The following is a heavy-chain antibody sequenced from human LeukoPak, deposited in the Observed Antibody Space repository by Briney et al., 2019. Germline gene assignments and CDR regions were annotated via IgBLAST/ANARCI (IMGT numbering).Heavy chain of an antibody. V-gene: IGHV4-59*03. CDR2: IYSSGNT. CDR1: GASMTTYY. CDR3: AGSSGYYYLINY. D-gene: IGHD3-22*01. Sequence: SETLSLTCTVSGASMTTYYWSWIRQPPGKGLEWVAYIYSSGNTNYNPSLKSRLTISIDTSKKQFSLKMSSVTAADTALYYCAGSSGYYYLINYWGQGTLVTVSS. J-gene: IGHJ4*02.